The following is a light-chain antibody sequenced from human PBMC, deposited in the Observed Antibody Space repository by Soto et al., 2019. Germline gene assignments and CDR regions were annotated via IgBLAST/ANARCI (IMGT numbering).Light chain of an antibody. V-gene: IGLV9-49*01. CDR3: GADHGSGSNFVSV. Sequence: QSVLTQPPSASASLGASVTLTFTLSSGYSNYKVDWYQQRPGKGPRFVMRVGTGGIVGSRGDGIPDRFSVLGSGLSRYLTITNIQEEDESEYHCGADHGSGSNFVSVFGGGTKLTVL. J-gene: IGLJ3*02. CDR2: VGTGGIVG. CDR1: SGYSNYK.